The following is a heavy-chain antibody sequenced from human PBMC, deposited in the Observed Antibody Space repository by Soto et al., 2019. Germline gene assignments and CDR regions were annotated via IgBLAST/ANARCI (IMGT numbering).Heavy chain of an antibody. CDR2: ISYDGGYE. CDR1: RFAFSSYA. J-gene: IGHJ2*01. D-gene: IGHD4-17*01. CDR3: AKGTTVTPWRYLDL. Sequence: QEQLVESGGGVVQSGKSLRLSCTASRFAFSSYAMHWVRQAPGKGLEWVAVISYDGGYENYADSVKGRFTVSGDNSKNTLWLQMNSLRAEDTALYYCAKGTTVTPWRYLDLWGQGTLVTVSS. V-gene: IGHV3-30*18.